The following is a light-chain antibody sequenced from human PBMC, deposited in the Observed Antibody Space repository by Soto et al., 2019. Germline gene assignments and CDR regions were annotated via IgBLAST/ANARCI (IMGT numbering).Light chain of an antibody. CDR2: GAS. CDR3: QQYNNWPET. V-gene: IGKV3-15*01. CDR1: QTVSSN. Sequence: EIVMTQSPATLSVSAGERVTLSCRASQTVSSNLAWYQQKPGQAPRLLIYGASTRATGIPGRFSGSGSGTEFTLTISSLQSEDFAVYYCQQYNNWPETFGQGTKVEIK. J-gene: IGKJ1*01.